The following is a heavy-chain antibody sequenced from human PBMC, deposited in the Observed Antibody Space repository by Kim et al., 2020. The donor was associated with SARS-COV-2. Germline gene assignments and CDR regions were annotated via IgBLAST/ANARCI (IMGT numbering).Heavy chain of an antibody. J-gene: IGHJ6*02. CDR3: ARFPSLPYYYYGMDV. V-gene: IGHV5-51*01. CDR2: IYPGDSDT. CDR1: GYSFTSYW. Sequence: GESLKISCKGSGYSFTSYWIGWVRQMPGKGLEWMGIIYPGDSDTRYSPSFQGQVTISADKSISTAYLQWSSLKASDTAMYYCARFPSLPYYYYGMDVWGQGTTVTVSS.